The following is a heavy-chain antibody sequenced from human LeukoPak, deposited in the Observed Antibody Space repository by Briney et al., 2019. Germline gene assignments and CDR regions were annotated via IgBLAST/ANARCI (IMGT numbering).Heavy chain of an antibody. J-gene: IGHJ3*02. D-gene: IGHD3-22*01. CDR1: GFTFDDYA. V-gene: IGHV3-9*01. CDR2: ISWNGASI. CDR3: AKDLYDSSGYQPENPDAFDI. Sequence: SGGSLRLSCAASGFTFDDYAMHWVRQAPGKGLEWVSGISWNGASIGYADSVKGRFTISRDNAKNSLYLQMNSLRAEDTAVYYCAKDLYDSSGYQPENPDAFDIWGQGTMVTVSS.